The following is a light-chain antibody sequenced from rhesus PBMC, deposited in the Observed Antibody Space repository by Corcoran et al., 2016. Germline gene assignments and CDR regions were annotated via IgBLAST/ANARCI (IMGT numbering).Light chain of an antibody. V-gene: IGKV3-24*04. J-gene: IGKJ1*01. CDR2: GAS. CDR1: QSVGSY. Sequence: ETVVTQSPATLSLSPGERATLSCRASQSVGSYLAWYQQKPGQAPSPPICGASSRATGIPDRFIGRGSGTDCTLTISSLGPEDVGVYYCQQSSNLWTFGQGTNVEIK. CDR3: QQSSNLWT.